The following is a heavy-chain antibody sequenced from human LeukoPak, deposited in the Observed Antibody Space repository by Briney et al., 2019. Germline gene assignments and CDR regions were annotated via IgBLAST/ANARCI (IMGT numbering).Heavy chain of an antibody. V-gene: IGHV1-24*01. CDR1: GYTLTELS. D-gene: IGHD5-24*01. Sequence: ASVKVSCKVSGYTLTELSMHWVRQAPGKGLEWMGGFDPEDGETIYAQKFQGRVTMTEDTSTDTAYMELSSLRSEDTAVYYCAAGLHLYYYYYYMDVWGKGTTVTVPS. CDR3: AAGLHLYYYYYYMDV. J-gene: IGHJ6*03. CDR2: FDPEDGET.